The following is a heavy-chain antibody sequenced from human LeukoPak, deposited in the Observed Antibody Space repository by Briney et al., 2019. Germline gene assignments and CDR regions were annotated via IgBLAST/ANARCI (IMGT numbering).Heavy chain of an antibody. D-gene: IGHD3-22*01. V-gene: IGHV3-74*01. CDR2: ISSDASST. Sequence: PGGSLRLSCAASGFTFSSYWMHWVRQAPGEGLVWVSRISSDASSTSYADSVKGRFTISRDNAENTLFLQMNSLTAEDTAVYYCARAGGYYYDSFDYWGQGTLVTISS. CDR3: ARAGGYYYDSFDY. CDR1: GFTFSSYW. J-gene: IGHJ4*02.